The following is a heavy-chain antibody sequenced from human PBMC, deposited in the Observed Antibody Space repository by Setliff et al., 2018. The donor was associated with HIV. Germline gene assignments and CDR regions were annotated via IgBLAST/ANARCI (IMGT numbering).Heavy chain of an antibody. J-gene: IGHJ3*02. D-gene: IGHD2-15*01. CDR2: INTNTGHP. Sequence: ASVKVSCKASGYTLSDYGIHWLRQAPGQGLEFMAWINTNTGHPTYAQGFTGRGRFVFSLDASVSTAYLEISGLKAEDSALYYCARAGWCRGGPCYAGIFDIWGQGTMVTVS. V-gene: IGHV7-4-1*02. CDR3: ARAGWCRGGPCYAGIFDI. CDR1: GYTLSDYG.